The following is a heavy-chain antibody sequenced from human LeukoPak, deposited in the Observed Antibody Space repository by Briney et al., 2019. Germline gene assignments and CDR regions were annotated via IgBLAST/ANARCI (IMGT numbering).Heavy chain of an antibody. J-gene: IGHJ3*02. CDR1: GFTFTIFG. CDR3: ARTYDFGRGPPGDAFDN. V-gene: IGHV3-48*01. Sequence: GGSLRLSCAASGFTFTIFGLNWVRQAPGKGPEWVSYIDARSGITYYADSVQGRFTLSRDNARESEFLQMDSLRVDDTAVYYCARTYDFGRGPPGDAFDNWGPGTWVIVSS. CDR2: IDARSGIT. D-gene: IGHD3-3*01.